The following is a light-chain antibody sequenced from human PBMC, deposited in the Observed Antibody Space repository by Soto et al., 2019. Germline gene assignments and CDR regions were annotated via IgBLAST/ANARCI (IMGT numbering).Light chain of an antibody. J-gene: IGLJ1*01. CDR1: SSDVGGYDY. CDR3: TSYTSSSTYV. Sequence: QSVLTQPASVSGAPGQSITVSCTGTSSDVGGYDYVSWYQQHPGNAPKLLISDVTNRPSGVSNRFSGSKSGNTASLTISGLQTEDEADYYCTSYTSSSTYVFGTGTKVTVL. V-gene: IGLV2-14*01. CDR2: DVT.